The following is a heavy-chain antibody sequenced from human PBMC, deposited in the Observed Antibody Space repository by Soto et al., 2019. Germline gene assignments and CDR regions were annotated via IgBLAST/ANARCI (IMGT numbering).Heavy chain of an antibody. J-gene: IGHJ4*02. Sequence: GGSLRLSCAASGFTFDDYAMHWVRQAPGKGLEWVSGISWNSGSIGYADSVKGRFTISRDNAKNSLYLQMNSLRAEDTALYYCATRMVRGVTESYFDHWGQGTLVTVSS. CDR3: ATRMVRGVTESYFDH. CDR2: ISWNSGSI. CDR1: GFTFDDYA. D-gene: IGHD3-10*01. V-gene: IGHV3-9*01.